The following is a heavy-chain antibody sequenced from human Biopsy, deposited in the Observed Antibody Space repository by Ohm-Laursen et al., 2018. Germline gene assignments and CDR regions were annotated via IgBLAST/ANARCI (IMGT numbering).Heavy chain of an antibody. CDR3: VKDTNWNYVWDRPGATKGMDV. V-gene: IGHV3-9*01. D-gene: IGHD1-7*01. Sequence: LRLSCTASGFSFDDFAMHWVRQSPGQGLEWVAGIDWNSRNINYGDSVKGRFSVSRDNAKNSLYLQMNSLRGEDTALYYCVKDTNWNYVWDRPGATKGMDVWGQGTTVTVSS. CDR2: IDWNSRNI. J-gene: IGHJ6*02. CDR1: GFSFDDFA.